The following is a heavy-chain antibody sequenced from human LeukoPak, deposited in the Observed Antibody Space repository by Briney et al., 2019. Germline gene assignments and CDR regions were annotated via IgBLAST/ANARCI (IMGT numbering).Heavy chain of an antibody. CDR3: ATDSRYVRDLVLRSFDF. D-gene: IGHD2-8*02. CDR2: VSGSGDRT. CDR1: GFTFSSHA. Sequence: GGSLRLSCAASGFTFSSHAMSWVRQVPGTGLEWVSAVSGSGDRTYYADSVKGRFTISRDNSKNTLYLQMNSLRAEDTAVYYCATDSRYVRDLVLRSFDFCGPGTLVTVSS. J-gene: IGHJ4*02. V-gene: IGHV3-23*01.